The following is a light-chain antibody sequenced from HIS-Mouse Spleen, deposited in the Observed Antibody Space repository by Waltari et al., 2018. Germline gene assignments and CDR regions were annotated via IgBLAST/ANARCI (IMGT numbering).Light chain of an antibody. CDR2: DVS. CDR1: SSDVAGYNY. Sequence: QSALTQPASVSGSPGQSITISCTGTSSDVAGYNYVSWYQQHPGKAPKLMIYDVSNRPSGVSNRFSGSKSGNTASLTISGLQAEDEADYYCSSYTSSSTWVFGGGTKLTVL. V-gene: IGLV2-14*03. CDR3: SSYTSSSTWV. J-gene: IGLJ3*02.